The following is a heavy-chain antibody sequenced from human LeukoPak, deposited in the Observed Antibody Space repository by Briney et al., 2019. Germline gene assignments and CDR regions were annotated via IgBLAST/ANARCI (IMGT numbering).Heavy chain of an antibody. CDR3: ARENANWGSDY. Sequence: ASVKVSCKASGYTFTGYHMHWVRQAPGQGHEWMGWINPNSGGTNYAQKFQGRVTVTRDTSISTAYMELSRLRSDDTAVYYCARENANWGSDYWGQGTLVTVSS. V-gene: IGHV1-2*02. D-gene: IGHD7-27*01. J-gene: IGHJ4*02. CDR1: GYTFTGYH. CDR2: INPNSGGT.